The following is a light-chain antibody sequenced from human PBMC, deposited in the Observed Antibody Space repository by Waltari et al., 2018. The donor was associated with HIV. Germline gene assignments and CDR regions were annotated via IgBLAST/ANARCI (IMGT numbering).Light chain of an antibody. CDR3: SSYTSSSTPYV. Sequence: QSALTQPASVSGSPGQSITISCTGTSSDVGGYDYVSWYQQHPGKAPKLIIYDVSNRPAGFSNRFTGSKSGNTASLTISGLQAEDESDYYCSSYTSSSTPYVFGTGTKVTVL. CDR2: DVS. CDR1: SSDVGGYDY. V-gene: IGLV2-14*03. J-gene: IGLJ1*01.